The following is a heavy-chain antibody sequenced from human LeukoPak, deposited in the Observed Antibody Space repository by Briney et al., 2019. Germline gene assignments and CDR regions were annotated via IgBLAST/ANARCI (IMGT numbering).Heavy chain of an antibody. CDR2: IKQDGSEK. CDR3: ARDINPGSDFWSGYYTPRRCYYMDV. CDR1: GFTFSSYW. Sequence: GGSLRLSCAASGFTFSSYWMSWVRQAPGKGLEWVANIKQDGSEKYYVDSVKGRFTISRDNAKNSLYLQMNSLRAEDTAVYYCARDINPGSDFWSGYYTPRRCYYMDVWGKGTTVTVSS. V-gene: IGHV3-7*01. J-gene: IGHJ6*03. D-gene: IGHD3-3*01.